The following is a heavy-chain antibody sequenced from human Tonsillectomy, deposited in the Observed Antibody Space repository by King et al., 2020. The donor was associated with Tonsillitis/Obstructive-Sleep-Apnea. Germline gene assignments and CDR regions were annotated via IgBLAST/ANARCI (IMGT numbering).Heavy chain of an antibody. CDR3: ARDPSEYSSSYLLYY. J-gene: IGHJ4*02. D-gene: IGHD6-6*01. CDR1: GGTFSSYA. CDR2: IIPIFGTA. V-gene: IGHV1-69*12. Sequence: QLVQSGAEVKKPGSSVKVSCKASGGTFSSYAINWVRQAPGQGLEWMGGIIPIFGTADYAQKFQGRVTITADESTSTAYMELSSLRSEDTAVYYCARDPSEYSSSYLLYYWGQGTLVTVSS.